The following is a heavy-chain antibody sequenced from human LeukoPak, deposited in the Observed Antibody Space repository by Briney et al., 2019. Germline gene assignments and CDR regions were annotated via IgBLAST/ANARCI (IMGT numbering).Heavy chain of an antibody. CDR1: GFTFTSSA. V-gene: IGHV1-58*01. Sequence: ASVKVSCKASGFTFTSSAVQWVRQARGQRLEWIGWIVVGSGNTNYAQKFQERVTVTRDMSTSTAYMELSSLRSEDTAVYYCAADSSGSGSSDYWGQGTLVTVSS. CDR2: IVVGSGNT. CDR3: AADSSGSGSSDY. J-gene: IGHJ4*02. D-gene: IGHD3-10*01.